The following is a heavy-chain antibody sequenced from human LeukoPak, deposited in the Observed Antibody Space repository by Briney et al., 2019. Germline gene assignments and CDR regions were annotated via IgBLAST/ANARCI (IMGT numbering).Heavy chain of an antibody. CDR1: GFTFSSYA. V-gene: IGHV3-23*01. CDR3: ATRLIVVEGASYRD. Sequence: GGSLRLSCAASGFTFSSYAMSWVRQAPGKGLEWVSAISGSGDNTYYADSVKGRFTISRDNSKNRLYLQLNSLRAEDTAIYYCATRLIVVEGASYRDWGQGALVTVSS. D-gene: IGHD2-2*01. CDR2: ISGSGDNT. J-gene: IGHJ4*02.